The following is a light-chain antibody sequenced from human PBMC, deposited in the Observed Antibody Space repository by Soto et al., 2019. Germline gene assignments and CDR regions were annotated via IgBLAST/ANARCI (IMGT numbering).Light chain of an antibody. CDR3: QQYDKWPLT. J-gene: IGKJ4*01. V-gene: IGKV3-15*01. CDR2: DAS. Sequence: EIVMTQSPATLSVSPGEGATLFCRASQSVSSKLAWYQQRPGQAPRLLIYDASTRATGIPARFSGSGSGTEFTLTISSLQSEDVEVYYCQQYDKWPLTFGGGAKVEIK. CDR1: QSVSSK.